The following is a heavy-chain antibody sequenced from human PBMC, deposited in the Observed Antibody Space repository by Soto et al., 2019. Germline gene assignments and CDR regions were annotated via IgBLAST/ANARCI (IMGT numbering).Heavy chain of an antibody. Sequence: GGSLRLSCVASGLSFSSYEMNWVRQAPGKGLEWVSYISTSDSVKYYADSVKGRFTISRDNAKKSLYLQMDSLRVEDTALYYCARNRRSFDFWTDTHEGDGMAVWGQGTRVTVSS. CDR1: GLSFSSYE. J-gene: IGHJ6*02. D-gene: IGHD3-3*01. CDR3: ARNRRSFDFWTDTHEGDGMAV. V-gene: IGHV3-48*03. CDR2: ISTSDSVK.